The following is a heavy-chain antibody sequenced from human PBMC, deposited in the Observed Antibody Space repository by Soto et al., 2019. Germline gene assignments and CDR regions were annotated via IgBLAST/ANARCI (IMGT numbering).Heavy chain of an antibody. D-gene: IGHD5-18*01. CDR1: GYTFTSYA. CDR3: AREDTAMFFVEGVNWFDP. J-gene: IGHJ5*02. CDR2: INAGNGNT. V-gene: IGHV1-3*01. Sequence: GASVKVSCKASGYTFTSYAMHWVRQAPGQRLEWMGWINAGNGNTKYSQKFQGRVTITRDTSASTAYMELSSLRSEDTAVYYCAREDTAMFFVEGVNWFDPWGQGTLVTVSS.